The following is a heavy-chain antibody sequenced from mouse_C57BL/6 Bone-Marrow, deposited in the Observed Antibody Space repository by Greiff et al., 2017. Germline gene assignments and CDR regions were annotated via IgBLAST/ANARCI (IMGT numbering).Heavy chain of an antibody. CDR1: GFTFSSYA. CDR3: ARDRYYAMYY. J-gene: IGHJ4*01. Sequence: EVQLVESGGGLVKPGGSLKLSCAASGFTFSSYAMSWVRQTPEKRLEWVATISYGGSYTYYPDNVKGRFTISRDNAKNNLYLQMSHLKSEDTAMYYCARDRYYAMYYWGQGTSVTVSS. V-gene: IGHV5-4*01. CDR2: ISYGGSYT.